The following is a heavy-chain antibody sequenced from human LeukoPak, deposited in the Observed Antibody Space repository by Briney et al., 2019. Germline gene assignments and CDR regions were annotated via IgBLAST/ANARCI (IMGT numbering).Heavy chain of an antibody. V-gene: IGHV3-15*01. D-gene: IGHD2-21*02. CDR1: GFTFSSAW. J-gene: IGHJ4*02. CDR2: IKSKTDGGTT. CDR3: TTEVIVVVTATDDH. Sequence: GGSLRLSCAASGFTFSSAWMSWVRQAPGKGLEWVGRIKSKTDGGTTDYAAPVKGRFTISRDDSKNTLYLQMNSLKTEDTAVYYCTTEVIVVVTATDDHWGQGTLVTVSS.